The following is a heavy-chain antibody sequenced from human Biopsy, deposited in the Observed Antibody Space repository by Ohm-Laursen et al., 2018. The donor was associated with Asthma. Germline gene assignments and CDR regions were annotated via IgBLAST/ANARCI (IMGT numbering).Heavy chain of an antibody. D-gene: IGHD2-15*01. V-gene: IGHV4-59*11. J-gene: IGHJ5*02. CDR3: ARLADCSGGACYSYGWFDP. Sequence: GTLSLTCTVSGGSIRSHDWTWIRLPPGKGLEYIGDVSHTGSTNYNPSLKSRVTMSLDTSKNQFSLRLTSVTPADTAVYYCARLADCSGGACYSYGWFDPWGQGTRVTVSS. CDR2: VSHTGST. CDR1: GGSIRSHD.